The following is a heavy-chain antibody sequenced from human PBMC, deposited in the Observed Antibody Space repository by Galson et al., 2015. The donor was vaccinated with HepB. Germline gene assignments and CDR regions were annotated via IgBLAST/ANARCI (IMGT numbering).Heavy chain of an antibody. CDR1: GGTFSSYA. CDR2: IIPIFGTA. J-gene: IGHJ4*02. Sequence: SVKVSCKASGGTFSSYAISWVRQAPGQGLEWMGGIIPIFGTANYAQKFQGRVTTTADESTSTAYMELSSLRSEDTAVYYCARVGALSYYGSGDPYSNHYFDYWGQGTLVTVSS. V-gene: IGHV1-69*13. D-gene: IGHD3-10*01. CDR3: ARVGALSYYGSGDPYSNHYFDY.